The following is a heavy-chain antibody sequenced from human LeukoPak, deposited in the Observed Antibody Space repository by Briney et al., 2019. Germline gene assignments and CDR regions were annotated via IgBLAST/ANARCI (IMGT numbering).Heavy chain of an antibody. CDR3: AREKPNSSGWWTFIYYSYYMDV. V-gene: IGHV3-7*01. D-gene: IGHD6-19*01. J-gene: IGHJ6*03. CDR1: GFTFSSYW. Sequence: PGGSLRLSCAASGFTFSSYWMSWVRQAPGKGLEWVANIKQDGSEKYYVDSVKGRFTISRDNAKNSLYLQMNSLRAEDTAVYYCAREKPNSSGWWTFIYYSYYMDVWGKGTTVTVSS. CDR2: IKQDGSEK.